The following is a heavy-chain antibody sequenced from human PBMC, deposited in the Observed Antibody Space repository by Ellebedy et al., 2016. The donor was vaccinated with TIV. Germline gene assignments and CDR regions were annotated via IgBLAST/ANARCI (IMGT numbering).Heavy chain of an antibody. J-gene: IGHJ4*02. V-gene: IGHV1-18*01. Sequence: AASVKVSCKASGYSFINYGINWVRQAPGQGPEWMGWISGNNGYRKYVQKLQGRVTMTTDTSTNTAYMELSSLRSDDTAVYYCARDLTAMVTMTYWGQGTLVTVSS. CDR2: ISGNNGYR. CDR3: ARDLTAMVTMTY. D-gene: IGHD5-18*01. CDR1: GYSFINYG.